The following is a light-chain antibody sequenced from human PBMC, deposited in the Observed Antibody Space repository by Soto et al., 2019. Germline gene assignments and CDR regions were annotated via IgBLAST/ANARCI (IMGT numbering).Light chain of an antibody. J-gene: IGKJ1*01. CDR2: AAS. V-gene: IGKV3-20*01. CDR1: QSVSSSH. Sequence: SVLTQSPGTVSLSPGERATLSCRASQSVSSSHLAWYQQKPGQAPRLLISAASSRATGIPDRFSGSGSGTDFTLTISRLEPEDSAVYYCQQYDSSSWTFGQGTKVDIK. CDR3: QQYDSSSWT.